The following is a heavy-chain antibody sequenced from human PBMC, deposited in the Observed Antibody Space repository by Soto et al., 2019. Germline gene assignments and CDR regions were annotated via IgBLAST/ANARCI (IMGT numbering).Heavy chain of an antibody. D-gene: IGHD6-19*01. J-gene: IGHJ5*02. V-gene: IGHV1-18*01. CDR2: ISAYNGNT. Sequence: QVQLVQSGAEVKKPGASVKVSCKASGYTFTSYGIIWVRQARGQGLEWMGWISAYNGNTNYTQMLQDRDTMAKDTSTRTADSGMRSLRSADPAVYYCSRGYLFRKSSGWQDTDVAGWFDPWGQGTLVTVAS. CDR1: GYTFTSYG. CDR3: SRGYLFRKSSGWQDTDVAGWFDP.